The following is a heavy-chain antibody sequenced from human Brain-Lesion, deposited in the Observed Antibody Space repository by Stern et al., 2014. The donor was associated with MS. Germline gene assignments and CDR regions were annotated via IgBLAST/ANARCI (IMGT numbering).Heavy chain of an antibody. Sequence: VQLVQSGPGLVKPSQTLSLTCTVSGGSISSGSDYWSWIRQPVGKGLEWIGRIHPSGSAFYTPSLKSRVTLSTDPSMTHFSLKLTSAPAADTAIYYCASGYRIFDYWGQGILVTVSP. CDR2: IHPSGSA. J-gene: IGHJ4*02. V-gene: IGHV4-61*02. CDR3: ASGYRIFDY. D-gene: IGHD5-18*01. CDR1: GGSISSGSDY.